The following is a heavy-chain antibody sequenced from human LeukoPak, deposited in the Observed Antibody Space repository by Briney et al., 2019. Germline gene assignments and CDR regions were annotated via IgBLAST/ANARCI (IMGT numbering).Heavy chain of an antibody. CDR1: GYSFSSHD. Sequence: ASVKVSCKASGYSFSSHDINWVRQATGQGLEWMGWMNPKSGNTDHAQKFQGRVTMSRDTSISTAYVELSRLRSDDTAVYYCARGHSSSSHYYYYMDVWGKGTTVTVSS. D-gene: IGHD6-13*01. J-gene: IGHJ6*03. CDR3: ARGHSSSSHYYYYMDV. V-gene: IGHV1-8*01. CDR2: MNPKSGNT.